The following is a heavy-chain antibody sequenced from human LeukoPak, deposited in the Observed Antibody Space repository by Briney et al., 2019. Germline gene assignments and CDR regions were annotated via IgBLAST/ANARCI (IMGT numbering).Heavy chain of an antibody. D-gene: IGHD6-25*01. J-gene: IGHJ4*01. CDR1: GFTFSSYA. Sequence: AGSLPVSRAASGFTFSSYAMRWVRQTPGKGLEWVSAISGSGADTYYADSVKGRFTISRDNSKNTVYLQMNSLRAEDTALYYCTKHLGGGQRCFDYWGHGNPVTVSS. CDR3: TKHLGGGQRCFDY. CDR2: ISGSGADT. V-gene: IGHV3-23*01.